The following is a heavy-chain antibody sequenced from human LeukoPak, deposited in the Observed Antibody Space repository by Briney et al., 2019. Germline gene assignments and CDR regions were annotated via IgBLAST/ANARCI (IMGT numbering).Heavy chain of an antibody. D-gene: IGHD3-16*01. CDR1: GFTFSNYG. J-gene: IGHJ4*02. V-gene: IGHV3-33*06. CDR2: IWHDGSKK. CDR3: AKDQGGKNYFDY. Sequence: GRSLRLSCAASGFTFSNYGMHWVRQAPGKGLEWVAVIWHDGSKKYYADSVKVRFTISRDNSKNTLYLQMNSLRAEDTAVYYCAKDQGGKNYFDYWGQGTLVTVSS.